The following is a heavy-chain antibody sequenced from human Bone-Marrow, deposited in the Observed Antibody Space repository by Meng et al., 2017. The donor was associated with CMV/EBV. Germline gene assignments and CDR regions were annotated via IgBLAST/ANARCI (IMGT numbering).Heavy chain of an antibody. V-gene: IGHV4-39*07. CDR3: ARDGEWGYYDSSGYYLPTLVFDI. J-gene: IGHJ3*02. D-gene: IGHD3-22*01. Sequence: GSLRLSCTVSGGSISNNTYYWGWIRQPPGKGLEWIGSVYYRGSAYYSPSLKSRVTISVDTSNNQYSLKLSSVTAADTAVYYCARDGEWGYYDSSGYYLPTLVFDIWGQGTMVTVSS. CDR2: VYYRGSA. CDR1: GGSISNNTYY.